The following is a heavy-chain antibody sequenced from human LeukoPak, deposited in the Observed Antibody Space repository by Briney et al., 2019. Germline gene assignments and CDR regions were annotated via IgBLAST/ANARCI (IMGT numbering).Heavy chain of an antibody. V-gene: IGHV3-30*03. Sequence: GGSLRLSCAASGFTFSSYGMHWVRQAPGKGLEWVALISYDGSNKYYADSVKGRFTISRDNSKNTLYLQMNSLRAEDTAVYYCARAMVCNYWGQGTLVTVSS. CDR2: ISYDGSNK. CDR3: ARAMVCNY. CDR1: GFTFSSYG. J-gene: IGHJ4*02. D-gene: IGHD3-10*01.